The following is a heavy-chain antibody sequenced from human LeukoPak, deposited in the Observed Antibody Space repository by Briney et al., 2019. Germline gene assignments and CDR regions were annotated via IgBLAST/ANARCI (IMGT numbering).Heavy chain of an antibody. CDR2: ITRSGRT. V-gene: IGHV4-39*06. Sequence: SETLSLTCTVSGGSINSGDYYWGWIRQPPGKGLEWIGEITRSGRTNYNPSLKSRVTMSLDTSKNQFTLRLTSVTAADTAMFYCARLDQLIQDYWYFDIWGRGTLVTVSS. J-gene: IGHJ2*01. CDR3: ARLDQLIQDYWYFDI. CDR1: GGSINSGDYY. D-gene: IGHD1-1*01.